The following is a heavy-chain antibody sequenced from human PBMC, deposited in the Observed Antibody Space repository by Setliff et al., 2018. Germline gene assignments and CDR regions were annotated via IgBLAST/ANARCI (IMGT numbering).Heavy chain of an antibody. D-gene: IGHD6-19*01. J-gene: IGHJ6*03. CDR3: AREQWLDPPGYYYMDV. CDR2: IYIGGSA. CDR1: DGSISSYY. V-gene: IGHV4-4*07. Sequence: SQTLSLTCTVSDGSISSYYWSWIRQPAGKGLEWIGHIYIGGSANYNPSLKSRVTMSIDTSKSQFSLKLNSVTAADMAVYYCAREQWLDPPGYYYMDVWAKGTTVTVS.